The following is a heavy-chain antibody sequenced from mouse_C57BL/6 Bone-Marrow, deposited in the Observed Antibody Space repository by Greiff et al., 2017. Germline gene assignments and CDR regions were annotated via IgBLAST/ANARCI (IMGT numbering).Heavy chain of an antibody. J-gene: IGHJ4*01. CDR1: GYTFTSYW. D-gene: IGHD3-2*01. V-gene: IGHV1-69*01. Sequence: QVQLQQPGAELVMPGASVKLSCKASGYTFTSYWMHWVKQRPGQGLEWIGEIDPSDSYTNYNQKFKGKSTLTVDKSSSTAYMQLSSLTSEDSAVYYCAVDRGYAMDYWVQGTSVTVSS. CDR2: IDPSDSYT. CDR3: AVDRGYAMDY.